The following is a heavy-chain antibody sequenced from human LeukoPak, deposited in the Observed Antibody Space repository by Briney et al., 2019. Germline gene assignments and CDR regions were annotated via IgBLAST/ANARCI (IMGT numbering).Heavy chain of an antibody. D-gene: IGHD3-3*01. CDR2: ISGSGGST. Sequence: GGSLRLSCAASGFTFSSYAMSWVRQAPGKGLEWVSAISGSGGSTYYADSVKGRFTISRDNSKNTLYLQMNSLRAEDTAVYYCASLPYYDFWSGYLAGFYFDYWGQGTLVTVSS. CDR3: ASLPYYDFWSGYLAGFYFDY. J-gene: IGHJ4*02. CDR1: GFTFSSYA. V-gene: IGHV3-23*01.